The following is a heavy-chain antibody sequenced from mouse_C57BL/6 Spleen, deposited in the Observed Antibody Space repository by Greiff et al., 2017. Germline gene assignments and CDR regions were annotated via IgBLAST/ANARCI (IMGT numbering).Heavy chain of an antibody. V-gene: IGHV1-4*01. CDR3: ARSGDYYGSSHWYFDV. CDR2: INPSSGYT. CDR1: GYTFTSYT. J-gene: IGHJ1*03. Sequence: QVQLQQSGAELARPGASVKMSCKASGYTFTSYTMHWVKQRPGQGLEWIGYINPSSGYTKYNQKFKDKATLTADKSSSTAYMQLSSLTSEDSAVYYCARSGDYYGSSHWYFDVWGTGTTVTVSS. D-gene: IGHD1-1*01.